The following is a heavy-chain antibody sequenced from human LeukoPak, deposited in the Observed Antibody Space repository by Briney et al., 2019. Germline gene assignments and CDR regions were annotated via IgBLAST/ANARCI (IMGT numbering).Heavy chain of an antibody. Sequence: SETLSLTCTVSGYSVSSGYYWGWIRQPPGKGLEWIGSIYHSGSTYYNPSLKSRVTISVDTSKNQFSLKLSSVTAADTAVYYCARARGYSSIFDYWGQGTLVTVSS. J-gene: IGHJ4*02. CDR2: IYHSGST. D-gene: IGHD6-25*01. CDR1: GYSVSSGYY. CDR3: ARARGYSSIFDY. V-gene: IGHV4-38-2*02.